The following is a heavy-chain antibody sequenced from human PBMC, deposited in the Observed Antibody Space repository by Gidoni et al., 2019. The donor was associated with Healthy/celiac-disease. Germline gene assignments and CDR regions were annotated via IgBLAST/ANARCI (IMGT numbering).Heavy chain of an antibody. Sequence: EVPLLKSGGGLVPPGGSLRLSCAASGFTFSSYAMSWVRQAPGKGLEWVSAISGSGGSTYYADSVKGRFTISRDNSKNTLYLQMNSLRAEDTAVYYCAKNDYGDYYYGMDVWGQGTTVTVSS. J-gene: IGHJ6*02. V-gene: IGHV3-23*01. CDR3: AKNDYGDYYYGMDV. CDR2: ISGSGGST. D-gene: IGHD4-17*01. CDR1: GFTFSSYA.